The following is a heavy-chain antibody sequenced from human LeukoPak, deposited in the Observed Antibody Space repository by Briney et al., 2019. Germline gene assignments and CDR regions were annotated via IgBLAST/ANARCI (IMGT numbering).Heavy chain of an antibody. CDR3: AREKGTMVRGVILSTGFDP. CDR2: INHSGST. CDR1: GGSFSGYY. V-gene: IGHV4-34*01. D-gene: IGHD3-10*01. J-gene: IGHJ5*02. Sequence: SETLSLTCAVYGGSFSGYYWSWIRQPPGKGLEWFGEINHSGSTNYNPSLKSRVTISVDTSKNQFSLKLSSVTAADTAVYYCAREKGTMVRGVILSTGFDPWGQGTLVTVSS.